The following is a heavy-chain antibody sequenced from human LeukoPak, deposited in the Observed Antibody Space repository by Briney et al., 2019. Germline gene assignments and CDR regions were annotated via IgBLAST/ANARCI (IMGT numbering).Heavy chain of an antibody. Sequence: PSETLSLTCAVSGYSISSDNYWFCIQQPPGQRLEWTGGIYHSGSTYYTPSLKSRVTMSVDTSKNQFSLKLSSVTAADTAVYYCARAPRDSSSSNYMRRFDYWGQGTLVTVSS. CDR3: ARAPRDSSSSNYMRRFDY. CDR1: GYSISSDNY. V-gene: IGHV4-38-2*01. CDR2: IYHSGST. D-gene: IGHD3-22*01. J-gene: IGHJ4*02.